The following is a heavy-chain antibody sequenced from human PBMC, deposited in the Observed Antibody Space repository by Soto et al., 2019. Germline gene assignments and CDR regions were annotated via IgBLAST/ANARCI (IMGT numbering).Heavy chain of an antibody. CDR3: VKAYGHYYAMDV. Sequence: EVQLLESGGGLVQPGGSLRLSCAASGFTFRSYAMNWVRLVPGKGLEWVSGLSGGGGSTYYADSVKGRFTISRDNSKNTQYLQMNSLRAEDTAIYYCVKAYGHYYAMDVWGQGTTVSVSS. CDR2: LSGGGGST. J-gene: IGHJ6*02. CDR1: GFTFRSYA. V-gene: IGHV3-23*01. D-gene: IGHD3-16*01.